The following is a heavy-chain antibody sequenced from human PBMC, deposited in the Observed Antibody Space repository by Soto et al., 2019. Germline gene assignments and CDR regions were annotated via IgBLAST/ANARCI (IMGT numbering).Heavy chain of an antibody. Sequence: GASVKVSCKASGYTFTNNVIHWLRQAPGQTLEWMGWIHTAKGNTKYSQKFEARVTLTRDTAASTAYMELNSLRADDTAVYYCTRVVVGRSGEFDCWGQGTLVTVSS. V-gene: IGHV1-3*04. J-gene: IGHJ4*02. CDR2: IHTAKGNT. CDR3: TRVVVGRSGEFDC. CDR1: GYTFTNNV. D-gene: IGHD3-10*01.